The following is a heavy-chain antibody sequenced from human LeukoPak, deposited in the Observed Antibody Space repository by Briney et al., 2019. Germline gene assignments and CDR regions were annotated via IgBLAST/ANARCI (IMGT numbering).Heavy chain of an antibody. CDR2: LSGGGDST. Sequence: GGSLRLSCEASGFTFSSNAMSWVRQAPGKGLEWVSTLSGGGDSTYYADSVKGRFTISRDNSKNTLYLQMNSLRAEDTAVYYCTKRPFSGYFDYWGQGTLVTVSS. CDR3: TKRPFSGYFDY. J-gene: IGHJ4*02. V-gene: IGHV3-23*01. D-gene: IGHD6-25*01. CDR1: GFTFSSNA.